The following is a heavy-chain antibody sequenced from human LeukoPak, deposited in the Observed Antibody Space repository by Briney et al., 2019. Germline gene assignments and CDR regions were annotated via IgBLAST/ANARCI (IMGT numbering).Heavy chain of an antibody. CDR3: ASHLVAGTGFRSLREYYFDY. CDR2: IIPIFGTA. J-gene: IGHJ4*02. CDR1: GGTFSSYA. D-gene: IGHD6-19*01. Sequence: ASVKVSWKASGGTFSSYAISWVRQAPGQGLEWMGGIIPIFGTANYAQKFQGRVTITADESTSTAYMELSSLRSEDTAVYYCASHLVAGTGFRSLREYYFDYWGQGTLVTVSS. V-gene: IGHV1-69*13.